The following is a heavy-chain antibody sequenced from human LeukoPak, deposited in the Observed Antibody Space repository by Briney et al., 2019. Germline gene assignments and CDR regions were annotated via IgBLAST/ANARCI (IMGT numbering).Heavy chain of an antibody. V-gene: IGHV3-7*01. Sequence: GGSLGLSCAASEFTFSSYWMSWVRQAPGKGLEWVANIKQDGGQIYYLDSVKGRFTVSRDNAKNSLYLQMNSLRAEDTAVDYCARLGARQMLEYWGQGTLVTVSS. D-gene: IGHD4-17*01. CDR2: IKQDGGQI. J-gene: IGHJ4*02. CDR1: EFTFSSYW. CDR3: ARLGARQMLEY.